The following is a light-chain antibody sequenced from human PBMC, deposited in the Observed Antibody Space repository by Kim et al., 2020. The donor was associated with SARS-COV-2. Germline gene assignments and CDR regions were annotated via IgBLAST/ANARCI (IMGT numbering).Light chain of an antibody. CDR1: SSDVGDYNF. V-gene: IGLV2-11*01. J-gene: IGLJ1*01. Sequence: QSALTQPRSVSGSPGQSVTVSCTGTSSDVGDYNFVSWYQHHPGKAPKLIISDVSKRPSGVPDRFSGSKSGNTASLIISGLQAEDEADYYCCSYIESYTLSYVFGTGTKVTVL. CDR3: CSYIESYTLSYV. CDR2: DVS.